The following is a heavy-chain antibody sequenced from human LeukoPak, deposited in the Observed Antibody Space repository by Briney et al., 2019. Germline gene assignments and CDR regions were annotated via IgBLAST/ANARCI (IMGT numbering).Heavy chain of an antibody. CDR2: ISSSSTI. D-gene: IGHD3-10*01. J-gene: IGHJ4*02. Sequence: PGGSLRLSCAAYGFTFSSYSMNWVRQAPRKGLEWVSYISSSSTIYYADSVKGRFTISRDNAKNSLYLQMNSLRAEDTAVYYCARDRFATAIGYWGQGTLVTVSS. CDR1: GFTFSSYS. CDR3: ARDRFATAIGY. V-gene: IGHV3-48*01.